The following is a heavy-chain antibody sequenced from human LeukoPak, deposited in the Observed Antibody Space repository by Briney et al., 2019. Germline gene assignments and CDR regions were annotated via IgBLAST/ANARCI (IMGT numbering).Heavy chain of an antibody. D-gene: IGHD2-2*01. V-gene: IGHV1-46*03. CDR2: INPSGGRT. CDR3: ARAGYCSSTSCYGNRAYDP. CDR1: GYTFTSYY. J-gene: IGHJ5*02. Sequence: GASVKVSCKASGYTFTSYYMHWVRQAPGQGLEWRGIINPSGGRTSNEQKFQGRGTMTRETYTRKVYMEMSRLRSRDTAVYYCARAGYCSSTSCYGNRAYDPWGQGTLVTVSS.